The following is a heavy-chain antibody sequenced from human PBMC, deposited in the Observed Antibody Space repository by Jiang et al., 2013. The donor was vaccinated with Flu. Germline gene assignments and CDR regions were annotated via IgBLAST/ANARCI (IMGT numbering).Heavy chain of an antibody. J-gene: IGHJ6*02. Sequence: GAEVKKPGESLKISCKGSGYSFSSFWIGWVRQMPGKGLEWMGIIYPGDSDTRYSPSFQGQVTISADKSISTAYLQWSSLKASDTAMYYCARLGGLRDGEGPYYYYYGMDVWGQGTTVTVSS. CDR2: IYPGDSDT. CDR3: ARLGGLRDGEGPYYYYYGMDV. D-gene: IGHD4-17*01. V-gene: IGHV5-51*01. CDR1: GYSFSSFW.